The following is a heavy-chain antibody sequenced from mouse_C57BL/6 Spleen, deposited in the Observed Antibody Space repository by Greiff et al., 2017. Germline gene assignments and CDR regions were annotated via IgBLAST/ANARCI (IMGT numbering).Heavy chain of an antibody. V-gene: IGHV1-53*01. CDR1: GYTFTSYW. CDR2: INPSNGGT. CDR3: ARGTTVVDWFAY. J-gene: IGHJ3*01. D-gene: IGHD1-1*01. Sequence: QVQLKQPGTELVKPGASVKLSCKASGYTFTSYWMHWVKQRPGQGLEWIGNINPSNGGTNYNEKFKSKATLTVDKSSSTAYMQLSSLTSEDSAVYYCARGTTVVDWFAYWGQGTLVTVSA.